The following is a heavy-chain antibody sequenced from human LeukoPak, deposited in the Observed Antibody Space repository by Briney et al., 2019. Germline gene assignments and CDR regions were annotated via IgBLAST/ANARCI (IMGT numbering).Heavy chain of an antibody. Sequence: GGSLRLSCAASGFTFSSYSMNWVRQAPGKGLEWVSSISSSSSYIYYADSVKGRFTISRDNTKNSLYLQMNSLRAEDTAVYYCARDWVYGGNRAFDIWGQGTMDTVSS. CDR2: ISSSSSYI. D-gene: IGHD4-23*01. V-gene: IGHV3-21*01. J-gene: IGHJ3*02. CDR1: GFTFSSYS. CDR3: ARDWVYGGNRAFDI.